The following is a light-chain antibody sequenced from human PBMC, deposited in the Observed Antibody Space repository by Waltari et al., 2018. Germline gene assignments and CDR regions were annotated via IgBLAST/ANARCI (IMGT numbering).Light chain of an antibody. V-gene: IGKV3-11*01. J-gene: IGKJ2*01. Sequence: EIVLTQSPATLSLSPGQTSTLSCRASQSINNFLAWYQQKPGQPPRLLIADASSRATGIPARFSGSGSGTDFTLTISRLEPEDFAIYYCQLRDNWPPYTFGQGTKLEIK. CDR2: DAS. CDR1: QSINNF. CDR3: QLRDNWPPYT.